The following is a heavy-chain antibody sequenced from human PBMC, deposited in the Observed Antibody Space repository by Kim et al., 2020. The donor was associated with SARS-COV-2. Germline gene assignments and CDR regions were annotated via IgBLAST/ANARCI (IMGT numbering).Heavy chain of an antibody. CDR1: GFTFSNYW. CDR2: IKGDGSEK. J-gene: IGHJ6*02. CDR3: ARDSSYYAMDV. V-gene: IGHV3-7*01. Sequence: GGSLRLSCAASGFTFSNYWMTWVRQAPGKGLEWVANIKGDGSEKYCVDSLKGRFTISRDNAKNSLYLQMNSLRAEDTAAYYCARDSSYYAMDVWGQGTTVTVSS.